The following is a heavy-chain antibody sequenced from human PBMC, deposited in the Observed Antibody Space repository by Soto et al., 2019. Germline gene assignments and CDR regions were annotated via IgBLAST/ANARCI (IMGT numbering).Heavy chain of an antibody. J-gene: IGHJ3*02. CDR3: APHVSCSGGSCQDDGFAI. V-gene: IGHV3-23*01. CDR2: VTADGGT. CDR1: GFTVSSHA. D-gene: IGHD2-15*01. Sequence: EVQVLESGGGLVQPGGSLRLSCEGSGFTVSSHAMTWIRQAPGKGPEWVSTVTADGGTYYADSVKGRFAMSRDTSENTLYLQRNSLGAEDTAAYYCAPHVSCSGGSCQDDGFAIRGQGTMVTVSS.